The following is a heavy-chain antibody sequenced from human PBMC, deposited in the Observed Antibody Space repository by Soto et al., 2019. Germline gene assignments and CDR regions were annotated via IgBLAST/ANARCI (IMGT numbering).Heavy chain of an antibody. J-gene: IGHJ6*02. D-gene: IGHD3-3*01. CDR1: GGTFSSYA. V-gene: IGHV1-69*06. CDR2: IIPIFGTA. CDR3: ARDSKDDFWSGYMGTYYYYGMGV. Sequence: GSSVKVSCKASGGTFSSYAISWVRQAPGQGLEWMGGIIPIFGTANYAQKFQGRVTITADKSTSTAYMELSSLRSEDTAVYYCARDSKDDFWSGYMGTYYYYGMGVWGQGTTVTVSS.